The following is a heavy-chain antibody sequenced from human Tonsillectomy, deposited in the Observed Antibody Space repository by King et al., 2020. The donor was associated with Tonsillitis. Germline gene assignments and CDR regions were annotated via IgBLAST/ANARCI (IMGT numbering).Heavy chain of an antibody. Sequence: VQLVESGGGLVQPGGSLRLSCAASGFTFRSYAMSWVRQAPGKGLEWVSGISGSGGSTYYADSVKGRFTISRDNSKNTLYLQMNSLRAEDTAVYYCAKDQFGYYDSIGQYYYYYGMDVWGQGTTVTVSS. D-gene: IGHD3-22*01. CDR2: ISGSGGST. CDR3: AKDQFGYYDSIGQYYYYYGMDV. J-gene: IGHJ6*02. CDR1: GFTFRSYA. V-gene: IGHV3-23*04.